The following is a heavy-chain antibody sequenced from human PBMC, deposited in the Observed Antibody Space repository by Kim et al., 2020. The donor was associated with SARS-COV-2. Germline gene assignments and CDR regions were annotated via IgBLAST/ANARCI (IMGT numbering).Heavy chain of an antibody. CDR2: IYSGGGT. J-gene: IGHJ2*01. CDR1: GFTVSNNY. V-gene: IGHV3-53*01. CDR3: ARASRIGQGDI. D-gene: IGHD2-15*01. Sequence: GGSLRLSCAASGFTVSNNYMSWVRQAPGKGLEWVSVIYSGGGTYYIDSVKGRFTISRDNSKNNLYLQMNSLRAEDTAVYYCARASRIGQGDIWGRGTLVT.